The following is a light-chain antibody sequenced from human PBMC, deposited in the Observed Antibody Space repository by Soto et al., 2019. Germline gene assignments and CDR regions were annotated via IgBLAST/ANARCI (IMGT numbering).Light chain of an antibody. J-gene: IGLJ1*01. V-gene: IGLV2-14*01. CDR1: SSDVGGYNY. Sequence: QSVLTQPASVTGSPGQSITISCTGTSSDVGGYNYVSWYQQHPGKAPKLMIYDVSNRPSGVSNRFSGSKSGNTASLTISGLQAEDEADYYCSSYPSSSTLYVFGTGTKLTVL. CDR3: SSYPSSSTLYV. CDR2: DVS.